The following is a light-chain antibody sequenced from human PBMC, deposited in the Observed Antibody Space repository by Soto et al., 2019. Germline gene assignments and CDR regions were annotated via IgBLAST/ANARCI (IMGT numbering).Light chain of an antibody. Sequence: ETTLTQSPATLSASPGERVTLSCRATQSVTYNLACYHQKPGQAPRLLIYGASTRPTGIPARFSGRGSGTEFTLTITSLQSEDFAVYYCQQYNDWLWTFGQGTKVEIK. CDR2: GAS. J-gene: IGKJ1*01. CDR3: QQYNDWLWT. V-gene: IGKV3-15*01. CDR1: QSVTYN.